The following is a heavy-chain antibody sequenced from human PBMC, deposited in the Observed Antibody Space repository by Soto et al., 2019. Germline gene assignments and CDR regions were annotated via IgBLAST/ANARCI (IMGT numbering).Heavy chain of an antibody. CDR1: GDSVSSNSAA. J-gene: IGHJ5*02. D-gene: IGHD3-3*01. Sequence: SQTLSLTCAISGDSVSSNSAAWNWIRQSPSRGLEWLGRTYYRSKWYHDYALSVKSRITINPDTSKNQFSLQMNSVTPEDTAVYYCAREAITIFGEQRFGPWGHGTLVTVSS. CDR3: AREAITIFGEQRFGP. V-gene: IGHV6-1*01. CDR2: TYYRSKWYH.